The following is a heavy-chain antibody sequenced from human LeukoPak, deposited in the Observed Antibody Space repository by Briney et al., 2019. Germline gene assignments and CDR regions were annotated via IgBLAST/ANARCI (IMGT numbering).Heavy chain of an antibody. CDR2: ISWNSGSI. CDR3: AKGLTYYDILTGFDY. D-gene: IGHD3-9*01. Sequence: SLRLSCAASGFTFDDYAMHWVRQAPGKGLEWVSGISWNSGSIGYADSVKGRFTISRDNAKNSLYLQMNSLRAEDMALYYCAKGLTYYDILTGFDYWGQGTLVTVSS. CDR1: GFTFDDYA. V-gene: IGHV3-9*03. J-gene: IGHJ4*02.